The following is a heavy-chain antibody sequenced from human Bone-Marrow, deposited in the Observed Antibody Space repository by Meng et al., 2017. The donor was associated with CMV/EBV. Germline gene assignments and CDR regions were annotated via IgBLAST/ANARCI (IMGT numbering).Heavy chain of an antibody. CDR3: ARQIEEEYDAFDI. Sequence: GESLKISCSASGFTFSSYWMSWVRQAPGKGLEWVAVISYDGSNKYYADSVKGRFTISRDNSKNTLYLQMNSLRAEDTAVYYCARQIEEEYDAFDIWGQGTMVTVSS. CDR1: GFTFSSYW. CDR2: ISYDGSNK. V-gene: IGHV3-30*03. J-gene: IGHJ3*02. D-gene: IGHD2/OR15-2a*01.